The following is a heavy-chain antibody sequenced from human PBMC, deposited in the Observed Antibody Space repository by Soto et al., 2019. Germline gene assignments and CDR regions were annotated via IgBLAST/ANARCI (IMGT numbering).Heavy chain of an antibody. D-gene: IGHD2-2*02. V-gene: IGHV1-18*01. J-gene: IGHJ4*02. Sequence: GASVKVSCKASGYTFTSYGISWVRQAPGQGLEWMGWISAYNGNTNYAQKLQGRVTMTTDTSTSRAYMELRSLRSDDTAVYYCARDSWGECSSTSCYTPRFDYWGQGTLVTVSS. CDR3: ARDSWGECSSTSCYTPRFDY. CDR1: GYTFTSYG. CDR2: ISAYNGNT.